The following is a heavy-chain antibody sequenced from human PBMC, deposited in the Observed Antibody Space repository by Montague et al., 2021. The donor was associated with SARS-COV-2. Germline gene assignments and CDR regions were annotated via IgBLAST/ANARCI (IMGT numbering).Heavy chain of an antibody. Sequence: TLSLTCTVSGGSINSGRYYWGWIRQHPGKGLEWIGYIYYSGSAYYNPSLKSRLTISVDTSKNQFSLKLSSVTATDTAVYYCARVESVRGVINRGAFDIWGQGTKVTVSS. CDR3: ARVESVRGVINRGAFDI. V-gene: IGHV4-31*03. D-gene: IGHD3-10*01. CDR2: IYYSGSA. CDR1: GGSINSGRYY. J-gene: IGHJ3*02.